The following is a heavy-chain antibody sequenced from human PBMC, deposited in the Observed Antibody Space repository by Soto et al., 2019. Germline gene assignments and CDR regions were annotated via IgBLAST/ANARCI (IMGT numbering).Heavy chain of an antibody. CDR1: GFTVSSNY. D-gene: IGHD6-19*01. CDR2: IYSGGST. Sequence: GGSLRLSCAASGFTVSSNYMSWVRQAPGKGLEWVSVIYSGGSTYYADSVKGRFTISRDNSKNTLYLQMNSLRAEDTAVYDCARAGVYSSGWFDYWGQGTLVTVSS. CDR3: ARAGVYSSGWFDY. J-gene: IGHJ4*02. V-gene: IGHV3-53*01.